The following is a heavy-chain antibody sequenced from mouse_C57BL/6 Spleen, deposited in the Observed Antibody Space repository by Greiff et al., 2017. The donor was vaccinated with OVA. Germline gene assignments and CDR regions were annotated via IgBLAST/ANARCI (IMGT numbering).Heavy chain of an antibody. CDR1: GYSITSGYY. CDR2: ISYDGSN. J-gene: IGHJ1*03. V-gene: IGHV3-6*01. D-gene: IGHD1-1*01. Sequence: EVQLQESGPGLVKPSQSLSLTCSVTGYSITSGYYWNWIRQFPGNKLEWMGYISYDGSNNYNPSLKNRISITRDTSKNQFFLKLNSVTTEDTATYYCARETLRSYWYFDVWGTGTTVTVSS. CDR3: ARETLRSYWYFDV.